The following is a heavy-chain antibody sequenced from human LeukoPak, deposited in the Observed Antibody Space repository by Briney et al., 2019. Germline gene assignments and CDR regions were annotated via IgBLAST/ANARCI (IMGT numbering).Heavy chain of an antibody. V-gene: IGHV3-21*01. CDR2: ISSSSSYI. J-gene: IGHJ6*03. D-gene: IGHD3-22*01. CDR1: GFTFSSYS. Sequence: GGSLRLSCAASGFTFSSYSMNWVRQAPGKGLEWVSSISSSSSYIYCADSVKGRFTISRDNAKNSLYLQMNSLRAEDTAVYYCARDPYYYDSSGPYYYYYMDVWGKGTTVTVSS. CDR3: ARDPYYYDSSGPYYYYYMDV.